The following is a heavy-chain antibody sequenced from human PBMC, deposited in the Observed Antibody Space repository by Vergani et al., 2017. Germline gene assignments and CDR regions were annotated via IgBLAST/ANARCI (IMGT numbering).Heavy chain of an antibody. J-gene: IGHJ4*02. CDR2: ISFDGTNE. CDR1: GFALNRHA. V-gene: IGHV3-30-3*01. Sequence: QVQLVESGGGVVQPGTSLRLSCVVSGFALNRHAMYWVRQAPGKELEWVVGISFDGTNEYYPDLVKGRFTISRDIAKNTLYLQVRSLRLEDTGVYHCVRDRGLCAGGRCDAGAWDYWGQGTPVTVSS. CDR3: VRDRGLCAGGRCDAGAWDY. D-gene: IGHD1-14*01.